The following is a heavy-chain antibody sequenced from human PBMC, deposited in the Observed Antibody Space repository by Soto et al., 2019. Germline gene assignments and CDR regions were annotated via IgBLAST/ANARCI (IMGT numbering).Heavy chain of an antibody. J-gene: IGHJ4*02. CDR2: ISGSGVST. CDR1: GFTFSSFA. Sequence: PGGSLRLSCAASGFTFSSFAMSWVRQAPQKGLEWVSAISGSGVSTYYRASVKGRFTISRDNSKNTLYLEMSSLRAEDTAVYYCAKATTFGGNLAANWGQGILVTVSS. V-gene: IGHV3-23*01. D-gene: IGHD2-15*01. CDR3: AKATTFGGNLAAN.